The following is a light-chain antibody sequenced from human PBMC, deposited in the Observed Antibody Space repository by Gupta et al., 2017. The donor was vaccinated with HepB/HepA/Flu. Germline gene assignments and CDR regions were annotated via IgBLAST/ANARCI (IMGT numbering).Light chain of an antibody. CDR2: GAS. V-gene: IGKV3-20*01. CDR1: QSLTSSY. CDR3: QYYGTSHR. J-gene: IGKJ3*01. Sequence: EIVLTQSPGTLFLCPGDRATLGCRGSQSLTSSYVAWYQQRPGQAPRLLIDGASHSENGITDRLSGRGYGKEFTRTISGREPDDVAAYYWQYYGTSHRFGHGTKVDIK.